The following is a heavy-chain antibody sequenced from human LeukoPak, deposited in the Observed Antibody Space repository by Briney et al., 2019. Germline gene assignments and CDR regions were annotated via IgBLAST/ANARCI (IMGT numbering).Heavy chain of an antibody. V-gene: IGHV1-2*04. Sequence: ASVKVSCKASGYTFTGYYMHWVRQAPGQGLEWMGWINPNSGGTNYAQKFQGWVTMTRDTSISTAYMELSRLRSDDTAVYYCARDWDTFSSSWFPAGYWGQGTLVTVSS. D-gene: IGHD6-13*01. J-gene: IGHJ4*02. CDR2: INPNSGGT. CDR3: ARDWDTFSSSWFPAGY. CDR1: GYTFTGYY.